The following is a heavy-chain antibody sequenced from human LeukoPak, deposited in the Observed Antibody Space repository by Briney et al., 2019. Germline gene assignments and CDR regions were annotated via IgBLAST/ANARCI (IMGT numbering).Heavy chain of an antibody. D-gene: IGHD4-17*01. CDR3: VRDGRGDYPKFDY. J-gene: IGHJ4*02. CDR2: IKSDGSST. V-gene: IGHV3-74*01. Sequence: PGGSLRLSCAASGFTVSNNYMSWVRQAPGKGLVWVSRIKSDGSSTTYADSVKGRFTISRDNAKNTLYLQMNSLRAEDTAVYYCVRDGRGDYPKFDYWGQGTLVTVSS. CDR1: GFTVSNNY.